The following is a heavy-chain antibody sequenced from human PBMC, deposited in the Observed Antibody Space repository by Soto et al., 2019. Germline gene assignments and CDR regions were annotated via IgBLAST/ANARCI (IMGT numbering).Heavy chain of an antibody. D-gene: IGHD3-3*01. CDR3: AKDLAIFGVVIDRTTRTYYYYGMDV. Sequence: QPGGSLRLSCAASGFTFSSYGMHWVRQAPGKGLEWVAVISYDGSNKYYADSVKGRFTISRDNSKNTLYLQMNSLRAEDTAVYYCAKDLAIFGVVIDRTTRTYYYYGMDVWGQGTTVTVSS. V-gene: IGHV3-30*18. CDR1: GFTFSSYG. CDR2: ISYDGSNK. J-gene: IGHJ6*02.